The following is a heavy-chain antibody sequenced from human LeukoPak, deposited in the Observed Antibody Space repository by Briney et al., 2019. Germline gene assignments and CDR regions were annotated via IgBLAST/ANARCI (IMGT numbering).Heavy chain of an antibody. V-gene: IGHV3-48*01. Sequence: PGGSLRLSCAASGFTFSSYSMNWVRQAPGKGLEWVSYISSSSSTIYYADSVKGRFTISRDNAKNSLYLQMNSLRAEDTAVYYCARDFDFWSGYYTFDYWGQGTLVTVSS. CDR1: GFTFSSYS. CDR2: ISSSSSTI. CDR3: ARDFDFWSGYYTFDY. D-gene: IGHD3-3*01. J-gene: IGHJ4*02.